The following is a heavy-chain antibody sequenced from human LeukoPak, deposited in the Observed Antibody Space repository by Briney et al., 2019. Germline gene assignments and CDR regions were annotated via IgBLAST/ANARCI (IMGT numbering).Heavy chain of an antibody. Sequence: PSETLSLTCTVSGYSISSGHYWGWIRQPPGKGLEWIGSMYHSGSTYCNPPLKSRVTISEDTSKNQFSLKLRSVTAADTAVYYCARGPRFGELLWHWFDPWGQGTLVTVSS. J-gene: IGHJ5*02. CDR3: ARGPRFGELLWHWFDP. D-gene: IGHD3-10*01. CDR2: MYHSGST. V-gene: IGHV4-38-2*02. CDR1: GYSISSGHY.